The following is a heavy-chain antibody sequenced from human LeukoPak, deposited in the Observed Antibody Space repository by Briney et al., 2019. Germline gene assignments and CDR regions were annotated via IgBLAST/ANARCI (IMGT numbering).Heavy chain of an antibody. CDR2: IRYDGSNK. CDR1: GFTFSSYG. V-gene: IGHV3-30*02. D-gene: IGHD5-18*01. Sequence: SGGSLRLSCAASGFTFSSYGMRWVRQAPGKGLEWVAFIRYDGSNKYYADSVKGRFTISRDNSKHPLYLQMNCLRAEDTAVYYCAKDRRGYSYGYSFFDYWGQGTLVTVSS. CDR3: AKDRRGYSYGYSFFDY. J-gene: IGHJ4*02.